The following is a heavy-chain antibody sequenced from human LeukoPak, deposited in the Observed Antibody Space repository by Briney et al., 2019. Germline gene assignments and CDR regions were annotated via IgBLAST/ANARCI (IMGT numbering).Heavy chain of an antibody. Sequence: SVKVSCKASGGTFSGYAIGWVRQAPGQGLEWMGGIIPIFGTANYAQKFQGRITITTDESTNTAYMELSSLKSEDPAVYYCARAAIGGGNKFDYWGQGTLVNVFS. CDR3: ARAAIGGGNKFDY. D-gene: IGHD1-26*01. CDR1: GGTFSGYA. J-gene: IGHJ4*02. CDR2: IIPIFGTA. V-gene: IGHV1-69*05.